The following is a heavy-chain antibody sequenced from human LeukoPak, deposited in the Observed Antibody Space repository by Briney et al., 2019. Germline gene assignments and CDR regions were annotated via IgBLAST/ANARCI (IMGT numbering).Heavy chain of an antibody. Sequence: PSETLSLTCAVYGGSFSGYYWSWIRQPPGKGLEWIEEINHSGSTNYNPSLKSRVTISVDTSKNQFSLKLSSVTAADTAVYYCARGRQRCSGGSCYSNYYYGMDVWGKGTTVTVSS. J-gene: IGHJ6*04. CDR2: INHSGST. CDR1: GGSFSGYY. D-gene: IGHD2-15*01. V-gene: IGHV4-34*01. CDR3: ARGRQRCSGGSCYSNYYYGMDV.